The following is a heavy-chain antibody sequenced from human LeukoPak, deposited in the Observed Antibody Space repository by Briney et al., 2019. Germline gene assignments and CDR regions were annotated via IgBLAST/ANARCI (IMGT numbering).Heavy chain of an antibody. CDR2: ISYDGSNE. CDR1: GFTFGSYA. CDR3: ARGRITIFGVVITYFDY. D-gene: IGHD3-3*01. V-gene: IGHV3-30-3*01. J-gene: IGHJ4*02. Sequence: GGSLRLSCAASGFTFGSYAMHWVRQAPGKGLEWVTLISYDGSNEYYADSVKGRFSISRDNSESTVYLQMNSLRPEDTAVYYCARGRITIFGVVITYFDYWGQGTLVTVSS.